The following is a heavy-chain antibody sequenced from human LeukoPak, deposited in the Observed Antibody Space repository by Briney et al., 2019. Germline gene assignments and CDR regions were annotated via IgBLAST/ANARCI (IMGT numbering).Heavy chain of an antibody. J-gene: IGHJ4*02. V-gene: IGHV3-23*01. CDR1: GFTFSIYS. D-gene: IGHD2/OR15-2a*01. CDR2: ICGSGYTT. Sequence: GGSLRLSSAASGFTFSIYSMSWVRQAPGKGLEWVSAICGSGYTTKYRDSAKGRFTISRDNPRNTMYLQMNSLRAEHTAVYYGARDSSFCPSDNWGQGILVTVSS. CDR3: ARDSSFCPSDN.